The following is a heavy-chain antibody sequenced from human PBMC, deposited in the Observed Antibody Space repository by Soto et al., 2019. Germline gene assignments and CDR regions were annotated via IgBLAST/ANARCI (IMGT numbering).Heavy chain of an antibody. CDR1: GFTFSSYG. Sequence: LRLSCAASGFTFSSYGMHWVRQAPGKGLEWVAVIWYDGSKKYYADSVKGRFTISRDNSKNTLYLQMNSLRAEDTAVYYCARGGPYYDSSGYYPTYAFDIWGQGTMVTVSS. V-gene: IGHV3-33*01. CDR3: ARGGPYYDSSGYYPTYAFDI. D-gene: IGHD3-22*01. J-gene: IGHJ3*02. CDR2: IWYDGSKK.